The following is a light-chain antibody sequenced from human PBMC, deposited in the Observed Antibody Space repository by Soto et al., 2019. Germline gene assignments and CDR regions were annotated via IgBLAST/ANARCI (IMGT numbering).Light chain of an antibody. CDR1: ASDIGAYNL. CDR3: SSYKSTSTPI. CDR2: EVS. Sequence: QSALAQPASISGSPGQSITISCAGTASDIGAYNLVSWYQQHPGKAPKLIIYEVSLRPSGISDRFSGSKSGNTASLTISGLQPADEGQYYCSSYKSTSTPIFGGGTKLTVL. V-gene: IGLV2-14*01. J-gene: IGLJ2*01.